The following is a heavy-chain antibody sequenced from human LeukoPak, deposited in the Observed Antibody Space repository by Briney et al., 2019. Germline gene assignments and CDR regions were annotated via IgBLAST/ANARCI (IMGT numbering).Heavy chain of an antibody. CDR3: ARVRSGYYYSTGYYYMDV. D-gene: IGHD3-22*01. J-gene: IGHJ6*03. CDR2: ISSSSSYI. V-gene: IGHV3-21*01. Sequence: PWGSLRLSCAASGFTFSSYSMNWVRQAPGKGLEWVSSISSSSSYIYYADSVKGRFTISRDNAKNSLYLQMNSLRAEDTAVYYCARVRSGYYYSTGYYYMDVWGKGTTVTVSS. CDR1: GFTFSSYS.